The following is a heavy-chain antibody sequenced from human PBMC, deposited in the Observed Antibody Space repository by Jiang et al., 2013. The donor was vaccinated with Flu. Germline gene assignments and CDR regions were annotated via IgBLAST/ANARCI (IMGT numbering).Heavy chain of an antibody. Sequence: GPGLVKPSETLSLTCTVSGGSISSYYWSWIRQPPGKGLEWIGYIYYSGSTNYNPSLKSRVTISVDTSKNQFSLKLSSVTAADTAVYYCARGRGDFWSGYFFDYWGQGTLVTVSS. J-gene: IGHJ4*02. V-gene: IGHV4-59*01. CDR3: ARGRGDFWSGYFFDY. CDR1: GGSISSYY. CDR2: IYYSGST. D-gene: IGHD3-3*01.